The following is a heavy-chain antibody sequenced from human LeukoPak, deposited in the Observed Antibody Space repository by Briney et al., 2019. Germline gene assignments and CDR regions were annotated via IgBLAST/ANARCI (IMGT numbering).Heavy chain of an antibody. D-gene: IGHD3-10*01. CDR3: ATLMVRGVIRINWFDP. Sequence: ASVKVSCKVSGYTLTELSMHWVRQAPGKGLEWMGGFDPEDGETIYAQKFQGRVTMTEDTSTDTAYMELSSLRSEDTAVYYCATLMVRGVIRINWFDPWGQGTLVTVSS. CDR1: GYTLTELS. V-gene: IGHV1-24*01. CDR2: FDPEDGET. J-gene: IGHJ5*02.